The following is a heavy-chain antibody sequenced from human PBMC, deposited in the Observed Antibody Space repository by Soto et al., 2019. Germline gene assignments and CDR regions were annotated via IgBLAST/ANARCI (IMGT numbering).Heavy chain of an antibody. Sequence: EASVKVSCKASGYTFTSYGISWVRQAPGQGLEWMGWISAYNGNTNYAQKLQGRVTMTTDTSTSTAYMELRSLRSDDTAVYYCARAGSSGYYFPSYYYYYGMDVWGQGTTVTVSS. CDR2: ISAYNGNT. CDR3: ARAGSSGYYFPSYYYYYGMDV. V-gene: IGHV1-18*01. CDR1: GYTFTSYG. D-gene: IGHD3-22*01. J-gene: IGHJ6*02.